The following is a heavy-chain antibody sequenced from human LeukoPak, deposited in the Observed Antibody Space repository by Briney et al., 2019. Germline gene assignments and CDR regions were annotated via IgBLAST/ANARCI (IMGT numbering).Heavy chain of an antibody. CDR2: IRYDGKSK. J-gene: IGHJ5*02. CDR3: AREGGSGWYSGWFDP. Sequence: GGSLRLSGATSGFTFRSYGMHWVRQAPGKGLEWVAFIRYDGKSKDYAESVKGRFNISRDNSKNSLYLQMNSLRAEDTALYYCAREGGSGWYSGWFDPWGQGTLVTVSS. CDR1: GFTFRSYG. D-gene: IGHD6-19*01. V-gene: IGHV3-30*02.